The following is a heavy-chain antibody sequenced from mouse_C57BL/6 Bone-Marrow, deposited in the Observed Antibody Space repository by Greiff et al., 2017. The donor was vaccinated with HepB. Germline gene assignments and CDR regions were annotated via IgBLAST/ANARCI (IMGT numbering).Heavy chain of an antibody. CDR3: ARGGTAQATFWFAY. J-gene: IGHJ3*01. D-gene: IGHD3-2*02. CDR2: ISYDGSN. CDR1: GYSITSGYY. V-gene: IGHV3-6*01. Sequence: VQLKESGPGLVKPSQSLSLTCSVTGYSITSGYYWNWIRQFPGNKLEWMGYISYDGSNNYNPSLKNRISITRDTSKNQFFLKLNSVTTEDTATYYCARGGTAQATFWFAYWGQGTLVTVSA.